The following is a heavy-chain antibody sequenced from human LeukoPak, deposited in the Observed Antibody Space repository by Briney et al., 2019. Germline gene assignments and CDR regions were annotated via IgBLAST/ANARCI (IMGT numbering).Heavy chain of an antibody. CDR1: GFTVSSDY. V-gene: IGHV3-66*01. D-gene: IGHD2-2*01. Sequence: GGSLRLSRAASGFTVSSDYMSWVRQAPGKGLEWVSVIYSGGSTYYADSVKGRFTISRDNSKNTLYLQMNSLRAEDTAVYYCARGYCSSTSCPKAYYFDYWGQGTLVTVSS. J-gene: IGHJ4*02. CDR3: ARGYCSSTSCPKAYYFDY. CDR2: IYSGGST.